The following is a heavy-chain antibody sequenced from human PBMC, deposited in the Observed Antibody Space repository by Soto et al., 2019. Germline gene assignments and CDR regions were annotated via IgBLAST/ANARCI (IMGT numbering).Heavy chain of an antibody. D-gene: IGHD3-3*01. J-gene: IGHJ4*02. CDR2: ISYDGSNK. CDR1: GFTFSSYG. CDR3: AKGIFGVVIIGSCDY. V-gene: IGHV3-30*18. Sequence: SLRLSCAASGFTFSSYGMHWVRQAPGKGLEWVAVISYDGSNKYYADSVKGRFTISRDNSKNTLYLQMNSQRAEDTAVYYCAKGIFGVVIIGSCDYWGQGTLVTVSS.